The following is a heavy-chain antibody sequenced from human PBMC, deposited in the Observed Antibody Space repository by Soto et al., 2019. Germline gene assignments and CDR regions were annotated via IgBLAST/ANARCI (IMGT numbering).Heavy chain of an antibody. CDR1: GFTFSGSA. CDR3: TRRRCTNGVCYTDY. CDR2: IRSKANSYAT. J-gene: IGHJ4*02. Sequence: EVQLVESGGGLVQPGGSLKLSCAASGFTFSGSAMHWVRQASGKGLEWVGRIRSKANSYATAYAASVKGRFTISRDDSKNTAYLQMNSLNTEDTAVYYCTRRRCTNGVCYTDYWGQGTLVTVSS. D-gene: IGHD2-8*01. V-gene: IGHV3-73*01.